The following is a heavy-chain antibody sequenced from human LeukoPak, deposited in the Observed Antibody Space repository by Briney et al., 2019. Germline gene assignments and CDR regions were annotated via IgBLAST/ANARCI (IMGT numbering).Heavy chain of an antibody. CDR2: IIPIFGTA. D-gene: IGHD3-22*01. CDR1: GGTFSSYG. Sequence: SVKVSCKASGGTFSSYGIGWVRQAPGQGLEWMGGIIPIFGTANYAQKFQGRVTITTDESTSTAYMELSSLRSEDTAVYYCARAADSSGYSSPFDFWGQGTLVTVSS. V-gene: IGHV1-69*05. CDR3: ARAADSSGYSSPFDF. J-gene: IGHJ4*02.